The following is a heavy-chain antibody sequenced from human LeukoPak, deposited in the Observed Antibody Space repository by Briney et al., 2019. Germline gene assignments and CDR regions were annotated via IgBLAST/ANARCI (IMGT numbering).Heavy chain of an antibody. CDR3: ARDRTRTGYSSGWYHDY. CDR2: INPNSGGT. CDR1: GYTFTGYY. D-gene: IGHD6-19*01. J-gene: IGHJ4*02. V-gene: IGHV1-2*02. Sequence: ASVKVSCMASGYTFTGYYMHWVRQAPGQRLEWMGWINPNSGGTNYAQKFQGRVTMTRDTSISTAYMELSRLRSDDTAVYYCARDRTRTGYSSGWYHDYWGQGTLVTVSS.